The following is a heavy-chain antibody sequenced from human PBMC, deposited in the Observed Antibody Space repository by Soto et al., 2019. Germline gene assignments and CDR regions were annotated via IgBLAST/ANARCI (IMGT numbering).Heavy chain of an antibody. CDR2: ITGSGGST. D-gene: IGHD3-10*01. V-gene: IGHV3-23*01. J-gene: IGHJ4*02. CDR1: GFTFTIYA. Sequence: PGGSLRLSCAASGFTFTIYAMSWVRQAPGKGLEWVSAITGSGGSTYYADSVKGRFTISGDNSKNTLYLQMNSLRAEDTAVYYCAKARGAMVRGAAFYFDYWGQGTLVTVSS. CDR3: AKARGAMVRGAAFYFDY.